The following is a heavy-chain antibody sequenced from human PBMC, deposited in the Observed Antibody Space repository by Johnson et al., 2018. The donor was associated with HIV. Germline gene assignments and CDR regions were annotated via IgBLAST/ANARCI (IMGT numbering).Heavy chain of an antibody. CDR1: GFTVSSNY. Sequence: VQLVESGGGLIQPGGSLRLSCVASGFTVSSNYMSWVRQAPGKGLEWVSVIYSGGTTYYADSVKGRFTISRDNSKNMLYLQMGSLRAEDMAVYYCARPLGGSVDAFDIWGQGTMVTVSS. V-gene: IGHV3-66*03. CDR2: IYSGGTT. J-gene: IGHJ3*02. CDR3: ARPLGGSVDAFDI. D-gene: IGHD1-26*01.